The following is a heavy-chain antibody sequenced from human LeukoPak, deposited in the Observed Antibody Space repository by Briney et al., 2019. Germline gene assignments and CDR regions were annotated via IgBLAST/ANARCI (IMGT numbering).Heavy chain of an antibody. J-gene: IGHJ3*01. Sequence: KIGESLKISCKNSGYRFNNYWIGWVRQMPGKGLEWMGIIYPDDSDTRYSPSFQGQVTISADKSISTVYLQWSSLRASDTAMYYCARHKAERGSSGYDWGAFDVWGQGTMVTVSS. CDR3: ARHKAERGSSGYDWGAFDV. CDR1: GYRFNNYW. V-gene: IGHV5-51*01. D-gene: IGHD5-12*01. CDR2: IYPDDSDT.